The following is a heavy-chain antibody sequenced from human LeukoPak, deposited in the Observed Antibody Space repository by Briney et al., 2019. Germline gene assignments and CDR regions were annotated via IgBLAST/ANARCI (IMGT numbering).Heavy chain of an antibody. V-gene: IGHV4-4*07. CDR3: ARVRLGRGLDY. CDR1: GDSISSSY. D-gene: IGHD6-19*01. J-gene: IGHJ4*02. CDR2: IHTSGST. Sequence: PSETLSLTCTVSGDSISSSYWGWIRQPAGKGLEWIGRIHTSGSTYYSPSLKSRVTMSVDTSTNQFSLKLSSVTAADTAMYYCARVRLGRGLDYWGQGTVVTVSA.